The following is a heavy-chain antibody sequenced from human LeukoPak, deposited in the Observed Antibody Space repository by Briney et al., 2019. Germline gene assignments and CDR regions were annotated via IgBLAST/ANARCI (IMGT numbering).Heavy chain of an antibody. CDR2: IYYNGDT. D-gene: IGHD3-10*01. CDR1: GASISIGGYY. V-gene: IGHV4-31*03. Sequence: SETLSLTCTVSGASISIGGYYWSWIRQHPGKGLEWIGYIYYNGDTYYNPSLKNRVTISIDTSKNQFSLKLSSVTAADTAVYYCARGAMVRGVISSFWFDPWGQGTLVTVSS. CDR3: ARGAMVRGVISSFWFDP. J-gene: IGHJ5*02.